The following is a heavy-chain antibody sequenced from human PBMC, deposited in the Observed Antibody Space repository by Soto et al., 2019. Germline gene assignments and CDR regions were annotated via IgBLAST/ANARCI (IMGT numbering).Heavy chain of an antibody. Sequence: QVQLQESGPGLVKPSQTLSLTCTVSGDSMTTVGYYWTWIRQHPGQGLEWIGFISYSGSTYYSSSLKGRVVISADTSKNQFSLKLNSGTAADTAVYYCTRGDYWGQGTLVTVSS. CDR1: GDSMTTVGYY. J-gene: IGHJ4*02. CDR2: ISYSGST. V-gene: IGHV4-31*03. CDR3: TRGDY.